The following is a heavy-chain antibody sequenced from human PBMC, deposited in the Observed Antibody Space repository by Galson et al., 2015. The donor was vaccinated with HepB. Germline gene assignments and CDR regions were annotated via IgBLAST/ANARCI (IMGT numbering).Heavy chain of an antibody. CDR2: IFPGDSDT. D-gene: IGHD3-10*01. J-gene: IGHJ6*02. V-gene: IGHV5-51*03. Sequence: QSGAEVKKPGESLKISCTGSGYTFTNYWVGWVRQMPGKGLEWMGIIFPGDSDTRYSPSFQGQVTISADKSINTAYLQWSSLKASDTAMYFCARRGFDYHGMDVWGPGNPGHRLL. CDR1: GYTFTNYW. CDR3: ARRGFDYHGMDV.